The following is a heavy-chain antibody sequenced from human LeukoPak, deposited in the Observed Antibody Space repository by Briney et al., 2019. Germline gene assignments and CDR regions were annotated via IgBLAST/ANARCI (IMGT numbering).Heavy chain of an antibody. CDR2: IYSGGST. J-gene: IGHJ4*02. D-gene: IGHD3-22*01. V-gene: IGHV3-66*01. CDR3: ARDRTEKYYYDSSGYYDY. CDR1: GFTVSSNC. Sequence: GGSLRLSCAASGFTVSSNCMSWVRQAPGKGLEWVSVIYSGGSTYYADSVKGRFTISRDNSKNTLYLQMNSLRAEDTAVYYCARDRTEKYYYDSSGYYDYWGQGTLVTVSS.